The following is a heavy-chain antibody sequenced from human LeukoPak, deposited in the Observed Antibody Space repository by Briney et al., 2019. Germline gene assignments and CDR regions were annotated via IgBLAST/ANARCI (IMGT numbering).Heavy chain of an antibody. CDR3: GRLTEKNSWSGFPSYYIEV. J-gene: IGHJ6*03. D-gene: IGHD3-3*01. V-gene: IGHV4-39*01. CDR1: GGSIKTSDSH. CDR2: IYHTGTT. Sequence: PSETLSLTCTVSGGSIKTSDSHWGWIRQSPGKGLEWMGNIYHTGTTYYNPSLNNRLTISIDRPKNQFSLNLTAVTAADTAVYYCGRLTEKNSWSGFPSYYIEVWGEGTTVAVSS.